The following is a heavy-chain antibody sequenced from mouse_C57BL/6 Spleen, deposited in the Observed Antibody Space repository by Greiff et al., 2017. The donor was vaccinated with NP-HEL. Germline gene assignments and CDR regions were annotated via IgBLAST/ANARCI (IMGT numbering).Heavy chain of an antibody. Sequence: EVKLEESGGGLVKPGGSLKLSCAASGFTFSSYTMSWVRQTPEKRLEWVATISGGGGNTYYPDSVKGRFTISSDNAKNTLYLQMSRLWSEDTALYYCARHSLYYAMDYWGQGTSVTVSS. CDR1: GFTFSSYT. CDR3: ARHSLYYAMDY. CDR2: ISGGGGNT. D-gene: IGHD6-2*01. J-gene: IGHJ4*01. V-gene: IGHV5-9*01.